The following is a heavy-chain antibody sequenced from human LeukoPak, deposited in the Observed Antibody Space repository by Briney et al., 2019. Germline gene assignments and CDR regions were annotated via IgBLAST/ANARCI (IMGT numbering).Heavy chain of an antibody. D-gene: IGHD2-21*02. Sequence: GGSLRLSCAASGFTFSSHWMHWVRQAPGKGLVWVSRINTDGSSTTYADSVKGRFTISRDNAKKTLYLQMNSLRAEDMAVYYCARAASCGGDCSSSYLQHWGQGTLVTVSS. J-gene: IGHJ1*01. V-gene: IGHV3-74*01. CDR1: GFTFSSHW. CDR2: INTDGSST. CDR3: ARAASCGGDCSSSYLQH.